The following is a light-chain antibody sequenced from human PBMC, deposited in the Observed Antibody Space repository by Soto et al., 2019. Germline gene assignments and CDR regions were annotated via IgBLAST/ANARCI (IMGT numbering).Light chain of an antibody. V-gene: IGLV2-14*01. Sequence: QSALTQPASVSGSPGQSITISCTGTSSDVGGYNYVSWYQQHPGKAPKLMIYDGSNRPSGVSTRFSGSKSGNTASLTISGLQAEDEADYYCSSYTSSSTLEVFGTGTKLTVL. CDR3: SSYTSSSTLEV. J-gene: IGLJ1*01. CDR2: DGS. CDR1: SSDVGGYNY.